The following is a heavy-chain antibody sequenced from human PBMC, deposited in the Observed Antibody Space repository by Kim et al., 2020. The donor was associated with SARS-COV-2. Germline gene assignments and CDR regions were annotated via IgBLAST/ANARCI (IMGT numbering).Heavy chain of an antibody. D-gene: IGHD3-22*01. CDR1: GFTFSDYY. CDR2: ISSSGSTI. CDR3: ARALSKNYDSSGYTVDY. V-gene: IGHV3-11*01. Sequence: GGSLRLSCAASGFTFSDYYMSWIRQAPGKGLEWVSYISSSGSTIYYADSEKGRFTISRDNAKNSLYLQMNSLRAEDTAVYYCARALSKNYDSSGYTVDYWYQGTLVTVSS. J-gene: IGHJ4*02.